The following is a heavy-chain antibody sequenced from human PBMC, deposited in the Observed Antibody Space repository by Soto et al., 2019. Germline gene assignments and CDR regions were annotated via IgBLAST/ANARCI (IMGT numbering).Heavy chain of an antibody. CDR1: GFTFSSYA. V-gene: IGHV3-23*01. CDR3: AKDLIVGELLPPDAFDI. J-gene: IGHJ3*02. CDR2: ISGSGGST. D-gene: IGHD1-26*01. Sequence: GGSLRLSCAASGFTFSSYAMSWVRQAPGKGLEWVSAISGSGGSTYYADSVKGRFTISRDNSKNTLYLQMNSLRAEDTAVYYCAKDLIVGELLPPDAFDIWGQGTMVTVSS.